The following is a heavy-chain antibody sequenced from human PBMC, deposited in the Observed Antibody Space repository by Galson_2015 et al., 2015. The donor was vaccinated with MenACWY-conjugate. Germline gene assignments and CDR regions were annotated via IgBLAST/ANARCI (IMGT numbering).Heavy chain of an antibody. V-gene: IGHV5-51*01. J-gene: IGHJ5*02. CDR1: GYSFTSYW. D-gene: IGHD3-22*01. CDR3: AREGTSSGYYYNNWFDP. Sequence: QSGAEVKKPGESLKISCTGSGYSFTSYWIGWVRQMPGKGLEWMGIIYPGDSDTRYSPSFQGQVTISADKSISTAYLQWSSLKASDTAMYYCAREGTSSGYYYNNWFDPWGQGTLVTVSS. CDR2: IYPGDSDT.